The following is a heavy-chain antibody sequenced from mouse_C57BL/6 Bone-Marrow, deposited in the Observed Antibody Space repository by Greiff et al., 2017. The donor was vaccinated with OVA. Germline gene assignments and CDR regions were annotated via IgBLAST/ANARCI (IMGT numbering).Heavy chain of an antibody. CDR1: GFTFSDYY. Sequence: EVQVVESGGGLVQPGGSLKLSCAASGFTFSDYYMYWVRQTPEKRLEWVAYISNGGGSTYYPDTVKGRFTISRDNAKNTLYLQMSRLKSEDTAMYYCARGDYDRAMDYWGQGTSVTVSS. V-gene: IGHV5-12*01. CDR3: ARGDYDRAMDY. CDR2: ISNGGGST. D-gene: IGHD2-4*01. J-gene: IGHJ4*01.